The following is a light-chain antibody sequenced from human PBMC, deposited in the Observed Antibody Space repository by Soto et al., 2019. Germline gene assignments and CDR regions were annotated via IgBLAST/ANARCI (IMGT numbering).Light chain of an antibody. CDR1: GINIGAGYD. CDR2: GNK. Sequence: QTVVTQPPSVSGALGQTVTISCTGSGINIGAGYDVHWYQQLPGTAPKVVIYGNKIRPSGVPDRFSGSKSGTSASLAITGLQAEDEAEYYCQSFDAGVSGYVFGPGTKLTVL. J-gene: IGLJ1*01. V-gene: IGLV1-40*01. CDR3: QSFDAGVSGYV.